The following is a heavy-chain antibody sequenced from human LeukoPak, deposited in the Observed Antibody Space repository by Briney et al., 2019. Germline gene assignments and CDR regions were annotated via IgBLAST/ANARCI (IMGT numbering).Heavy chain of an antibody. CDR2: IDPNSGGT. D-gene: IGHD2-2*01. V-gene: IGHV1-2*02. J-gene: IGHJ3*02. CDR1: GYTFTGYY. CDR3: ASRYCSSTSCFLDAFDI. Sequence: GASVKVSCKASGYTFTGYYMHWVRQAPGQGLEWMGWIDPNSGGTNYAQKFQGRVTMTRDTSISTAYMELSRLRSDDTAVYYCASRYCSSTSCFLDAFDIWGQGTMVTVSS.